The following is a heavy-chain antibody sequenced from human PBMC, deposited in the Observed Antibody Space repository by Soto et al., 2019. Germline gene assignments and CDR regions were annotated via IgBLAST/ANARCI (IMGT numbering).Heavy chain of an antibody. CDR1: GFTFSSYG. CDR2: IWYDGSNK. V-gene: IGHV3-33*01. CDR3: AGARRYSSSYYYYGMDV. J-gene: IGHJ6*02. Sequence: QVQLVESGGGVVQPGRSLRLSCAASGFTFSSYGMHWVRQAPGKGLEWVAVIWYDGSNKYYADSVKGQFTISRDNSKTTLYRQMTSLRAEDTAVYYCAGARRYSSSYYYYGMDVWGQGTTVTVSS. D-gene: IGHD6-13*01.